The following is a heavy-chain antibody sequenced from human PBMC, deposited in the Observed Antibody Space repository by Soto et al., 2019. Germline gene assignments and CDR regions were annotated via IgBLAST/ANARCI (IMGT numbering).Heavy chain of an antibody. CDR2: IYKSGST. CDR1: GGSISSYY. D-gene: IGHD1-26*01. CDR3: ARLHSGSYSKFDY. Sequence: QVELQESGPGLVKPSETLSLTCTVSGGSISSYYWAWLRQPAGKGLEWIGRIYKSGSTNYNPSLKSRVTLSIATSKNQFSLRLISVTAADTAVYYCARLHSGSYSKFDYWGQGTRVTVSS. J-gene: IGHJ4*02. V-gene: IGHV4-4*07.